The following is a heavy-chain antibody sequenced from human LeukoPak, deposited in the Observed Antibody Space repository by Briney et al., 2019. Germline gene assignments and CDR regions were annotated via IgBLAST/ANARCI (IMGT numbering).Heavy chain of an antibody. CDR3: AKERASRLPFDY. Sequence: GGSLRLSCAASGFTFSNYGMNWVRQAPGKGLEWVTAISASGGNTYYADSVKGRFTISRDNAKDTLYLQMNSLRAEDTALYYCAKERASRLPFDYWGQGTLVTVSP. D-gene: IGHD6-25*01. V-gene: IGHV3-23*01. CDR2: ISASGGNT. CDR1: GFTFSNYG. J-gene: IGHJ4*02.